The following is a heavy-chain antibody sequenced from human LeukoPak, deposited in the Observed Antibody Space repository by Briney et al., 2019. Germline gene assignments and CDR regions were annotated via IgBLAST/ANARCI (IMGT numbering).Heavy chain of an antibody. J-gene: IGHJ6*02. V-gene: IGHV4-39*07. D-gene: IGHD2-2*01. CDR2: IYYSGST. CDR1: GGSISSSSYY. Sequence: SETLSLTCTVSGGSISSSSYYWGWIRQPPGKGLEWIGSIYYSGSTYYNPSLKSRVTISVDRSKNQFSLKLSSVTAADTAVYYCARVNCSSTSCHPLYYYYGMDVWGQGTTVTVSS. CDR3: ARVNCSSTSCHPLYYYYGMDV.